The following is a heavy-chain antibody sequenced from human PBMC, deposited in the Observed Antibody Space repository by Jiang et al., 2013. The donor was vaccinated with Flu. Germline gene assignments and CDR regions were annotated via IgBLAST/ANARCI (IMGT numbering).Heavy chain of an antibody. CDR1: GFSLNSNGVG. D-gene: IGHD3-22*01. CDR2: LYWDDDR. CDR3: ARGRRTSNGYCFDY. Sequence: KPTQTLTLTCTFSGFSLNSNGVGVGWIRQPPGKAQEWLAFLYWDDDRRYSPSLKSRLTITKDTSKNQVVLTMTNMVPVDTATYYCARGRRTSNGYCFDYWGQGTLVTVSA. V-gene: IGHV2-5*02. J-gene: IGHJ4*02.